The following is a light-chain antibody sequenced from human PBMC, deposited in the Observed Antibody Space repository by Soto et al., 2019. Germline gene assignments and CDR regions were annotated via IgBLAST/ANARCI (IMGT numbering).Light chain of an antibody. CDR2: DAS. J-gene: IGKJ5*01. CDR1: QTVSSY. V-gene: IGKV3-11*01. CDR3: QHRMNWPLT. Sequence: IVLTQSPATLSLSPGKRATLYCRASQTVSSYLLWYQQKPGQAPRLLIYDASNRASGTPARFSGSGSETDFTLTISSLEPEDIAVYYCQHRMNWPLTFGQGTRLEIK.